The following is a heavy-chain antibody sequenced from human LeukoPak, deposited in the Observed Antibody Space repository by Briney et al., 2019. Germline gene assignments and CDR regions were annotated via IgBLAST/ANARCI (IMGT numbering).Heavy chain of an antibody. V-gene: IGHV3-30*03. CDR3: ASHWAQQVVSDY. CDR1: GFAFSSFG. J-gene: IGHJ4*02. D-gene: IGHD6-13*01. CDR2: ISYDGKKK. Sequence: GGSLRLSCAASGFAFSSFGMHWVRQAPGKGLEWVAVISYDGKKKYYADVVKGRFTISRDNSKNTLFLQMNSLRPEDTAVYYCASHWAQQVVSDYWGQGTLVTVSS.